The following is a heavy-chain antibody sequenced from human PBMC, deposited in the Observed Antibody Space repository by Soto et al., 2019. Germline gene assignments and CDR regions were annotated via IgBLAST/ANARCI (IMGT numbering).Heavy chain of an antibody. V-gene: IGHV3-13*01. CDR3: ARGSLEGAFDI. CDR2: IGTAGDT. D-gene: IGHD3-3*01. Sequence: GGSLRLSCAASGFTFSSYDMHWVRQATGKGLEWVSAIGTAGDTYYPGSVKGRFTISRENAKNSLYLQMNSLRAGDTAVYYCARGSLEGAFDIWGQGTMVTVSS. J-gene: IGHJ3*02. CDR1: GFTFSSYD.